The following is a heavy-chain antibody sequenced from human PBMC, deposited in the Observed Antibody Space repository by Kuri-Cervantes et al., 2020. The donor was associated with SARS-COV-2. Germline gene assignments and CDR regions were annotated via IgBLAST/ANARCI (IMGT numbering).Heavy chain of an antibody. Sequence: SETLSLTCTVSGGSISSSSYYWGWIRQPPGKGLEWIGSIYYSGSTYYNPSLKSRVTISVDTSKNQFSLKLSSVTAADTAVYYCARRLEYANAFDIWGQGTMVTVS. CDR3: ARRLEYANAFDI. CDR2: IYYSGST. V-gene: IGHV4-39*01. D-gene: IGHD2-2*01. CDR1: GGSISSSSYY. J-gene: IGHJ3*02.